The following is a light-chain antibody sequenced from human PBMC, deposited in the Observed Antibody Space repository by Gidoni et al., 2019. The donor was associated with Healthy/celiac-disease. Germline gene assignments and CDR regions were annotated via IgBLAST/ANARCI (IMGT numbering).Light chain of an antibody. CDR3: QQRSNWPKT. V-gene: IGKV3-11*01. CDR2: GAS. CDR1: QSVSSY. J-gene: IGKJ1*01. Sequence: EIVLTQSPATLSLSPGERATLSCRASQSVSSYLAWYQQKPGQAPRLLIYGASNRATGIPARFSGSGSGTDCTLTISSLEPEDFAVYYCQQRSNWPKTFGQGTKVEIK.